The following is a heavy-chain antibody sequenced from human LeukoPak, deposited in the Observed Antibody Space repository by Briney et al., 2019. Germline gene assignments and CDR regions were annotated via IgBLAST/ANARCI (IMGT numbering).Heavy chain of an antibody. Sequence: GGSLRLSCAASGFIFRDHSMHWVRQAPGKGLEWVAVISYDGSNKYYADSVKGRFTISRDNSKNTLYLQMNSLRAEDTAVYYCARGLATIAYWGQGTLVTVSS. J-gene: IGHJ4*02. CDR3: ARGLATIAY. CDR1: GFIFRDHS. V-gene: IGHV3-30-3*01. CDR2: ISYDGSNK. D-gene: IGHD5-24*01.